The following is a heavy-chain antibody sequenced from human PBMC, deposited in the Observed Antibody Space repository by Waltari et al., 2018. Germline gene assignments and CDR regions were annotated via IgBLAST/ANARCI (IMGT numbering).Heavy chain of an antibody. CDR1: GDSVSSGDPF. D-gene: IGHD2-15*01. V-gene: IGHV4-30-4*01. J-gene: IGHJ5*02. Sequence: HVQLHESGPGLVKTSQTLSLRCSVSGDSVSSGDPFWSLVRQSPGKGLGWIGFIFHTGYAYYNPSLKRRATISVESSVNRFFLTLNSVTAADTAVYYCARDAGFRGNEGSWFDLWGQGIQVAVSS. CDR3: ARDAGFRGNEGSWFDL. CDR2: IFHTGYA.